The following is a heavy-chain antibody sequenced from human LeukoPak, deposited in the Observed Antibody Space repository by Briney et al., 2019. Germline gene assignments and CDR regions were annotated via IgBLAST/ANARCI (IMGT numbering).Heavy chain of an antibody. J-gene: IGHJ6*03. V-gene: IGHV4-34*01. CDR2: INHSGST. CDR1: GGSFSGYY. Sequence: PSETLSLTCAVYGGSFSGYYWSWIRQPPGKGLEWIGEINHSGSTNYNPSLKSRVTISVDTSKNQFSLKLSSVTAADTAVYYCARGNYGDYSYYYYYYMDVWGKGTTVTVSS. D-gene: IGHD4-17*01. CDR3: ARGNYGDYSYYYYYYMDV.